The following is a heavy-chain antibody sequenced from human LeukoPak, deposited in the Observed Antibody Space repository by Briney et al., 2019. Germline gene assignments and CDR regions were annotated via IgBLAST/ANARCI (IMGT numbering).Heavy chain of an antibody. V-gene: IGHV1-69*13. Sequence: GASVKVSCKASGGTFSSYAISWVRQAPGQGLEWMGGIIPIFGTANYAQKFQGRVTITADESTSTAYMELSSLRSEDTAVYYCARDLYSVTHYYGSGSYYYYYYMDVWGKGTTVTISS. CDR3: ARDLYSVTHYYGSGSYYYYYYMDV. J-gene: IGHJ6*03. D-gene: IGHD3-10*01. CDR2: IIPIFGTA. CDR1: GGTFSSYA.